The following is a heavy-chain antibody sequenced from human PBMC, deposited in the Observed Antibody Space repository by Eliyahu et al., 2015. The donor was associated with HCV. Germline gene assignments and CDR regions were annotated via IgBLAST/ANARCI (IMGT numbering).Heavy chain of an antibody. Sequence: QVQLLESGGDVVQPGKSLRLSCTASXIXLSKYAXHWVRQAPGKGLEWLAVIWYDGTIKNYEESVKGRFTISRDNSKNTLFLQMTSLRVEDTAMYYCARDNALSGIPVANDAFDIWGQGTMVIVSA. V-gene: IGHV3-33*01. CDR3: ARDNALSGIPVANDAFDI. D-gene: IGHD6-19*01. CDR1: XIXLSKYA. CDR2: IWYDGTIK. J-gene: IGHJ3*02.